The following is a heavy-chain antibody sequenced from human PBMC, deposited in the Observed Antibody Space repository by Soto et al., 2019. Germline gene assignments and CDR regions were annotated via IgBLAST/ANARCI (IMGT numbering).Heavy chain of an antibody. V-gene: IGHV1-18*01. CDR3: ARDIPYVVPPPNDAFDX. J-gene: IGHJ3*02. CDR2: ISAYNGNT. D-gene: IGHD2-2*02. Sequence: ASVKVSCKASGYTFTSYGISWVRQAPGQGLEWMGWISAYNGNTNYAQKLQGRVTMTTDTSTSTAYMELRSLRSDDTAVYYCARDIPYVVPPPNDAFDXWGQGTMVTVSS. CDR1: GYTFTSYG.